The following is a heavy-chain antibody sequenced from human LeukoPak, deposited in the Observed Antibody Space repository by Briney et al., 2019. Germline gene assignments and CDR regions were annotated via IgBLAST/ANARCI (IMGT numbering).Heavy chain of an antibody. V-gene: IGHV1-69*05. J-gene: IGHJ5*02. CDR1: GGTFSSYA. D-gene: IGHD1-14*01. Sequence: SVKVSCKASGGTFSSYAISWVRQAPGQGLEWMGGIIPIFGTANYAQKFQGRVTITTDESTSTAYMELSSLRSEDTAVYYCARVGTTYRFRFDPWGQGTLVTVSS. CDR2: IIPIFGTA. CDR3: ARVGTTYRFRFDP.